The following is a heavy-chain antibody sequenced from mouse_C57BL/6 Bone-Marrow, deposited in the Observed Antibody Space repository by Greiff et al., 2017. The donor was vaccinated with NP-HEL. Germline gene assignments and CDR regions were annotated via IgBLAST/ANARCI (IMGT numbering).Heavy chain of an antibody. V-gene: IGHV5-12*01. CDR3: ARGGGNYGRWFAY. CDR2: ISNGGGST. Sequence: EVHLVESGGGLVQPGGSLKLSCAASGFTFSDYYMYWVRQTPEKRLEWVAYISNGGGSTYYPDTVKGRFTISRDNAKNTLYLQMSRLKSEDTAMYYCARGGGNYGRWFAYWGQGTLVTVSA. CDR1: GFTFSDYY. J-gene: IGHJ3*01. D-gene: IGHD2-1*01.